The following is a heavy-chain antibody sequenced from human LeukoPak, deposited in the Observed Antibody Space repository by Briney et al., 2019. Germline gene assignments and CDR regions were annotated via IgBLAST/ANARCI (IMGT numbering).Heavy chain of an antibody. CDR2: ISSSSSTI. CDR1: GFTFSSYS. V-gene: IGHV3-48*04. D-gene: IGHD3-22*01. J-gene: IGHJ4*02. Sequence: HTGGSLRLSCAASGFTFSSYSMNWVRQAPGKGLEWVSYISSSSSTIYYADSVKGRFTISRDNAKNSLYLQMNSLRAEDTAVYYCAREGVPYYYDSSGFEDYWGQGTLVTVSS. CDR3: AREGVPYYYDSSGFEDY.